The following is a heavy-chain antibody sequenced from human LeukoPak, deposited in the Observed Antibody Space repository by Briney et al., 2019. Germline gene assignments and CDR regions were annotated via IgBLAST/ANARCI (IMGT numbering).Heavy chain of an antibody. CDR2: IIPIFGTA. D-gene: IGHD5-24*01. Sequence: SVKVSCKASGGTFSSYAISWVRQSPGQGLEWMGGIIPIFGTANYAQKFQGRVTITADESTSTAYMELSSLRSEDTAVYYCARDPSRVGRNFDYWGQGTLVTVSS. CDR1: GGTFSSYA. J-gene: IGHJ4*02. V-gene: IGHV1-69*13. CDR3: ARDPSRVGRNFDY.